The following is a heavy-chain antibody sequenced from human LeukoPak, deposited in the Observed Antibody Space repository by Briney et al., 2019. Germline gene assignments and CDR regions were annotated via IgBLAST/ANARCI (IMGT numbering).Heavy chain of an antibody. V-gene: IGHV4-4*07. J-gene: IGHJ3*02. Sequence: SETLSLTCTVSGGSISSYYWSWIRQPAGKGLEWIGRIYTSGSTNYNPSLKSRVTMSVDTSKNQFSLKLSSVTAADTAVYYCARSGGSGRRQARGAFDIWGQGTLVTVSS. CDR3: ARSGGSGRRQARGAFDI. D-gene: IGHD3-10*01. CDR2: IYTSGST. CDR1: GGSISSYY.